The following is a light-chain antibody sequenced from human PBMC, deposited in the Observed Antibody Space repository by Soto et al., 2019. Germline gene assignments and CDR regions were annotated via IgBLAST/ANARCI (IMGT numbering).Light chain of an antibody. V-gene: IGLV2-14*01. Sequence: QSALTQPASVSGSPGQSITISCTGTSSDVGGYNYVSWYQQHPGKAPKLIIYEVTNRPSGVSNRFSGSKSGNTASLTISGLQAEDEADYYNSYTTTSSWVFGGGTKLTVL. CDR2: EVT. CDR3: NSYTTTSSWV. CDR1: SSDVGGYNY. J-gene: IGLJ3*02.